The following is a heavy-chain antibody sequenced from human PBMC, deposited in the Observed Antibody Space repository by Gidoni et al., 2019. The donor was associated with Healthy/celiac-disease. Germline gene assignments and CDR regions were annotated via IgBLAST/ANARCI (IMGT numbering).Heavy chain of an antibody. CDR1: GYTLTELS. V-gene: IGHV1-24*01. Sequence: QVQLVQSGAEVKKPGASVKVSCKVSGYTLTELSMHWVRQAPGKGLEWMGGFDPEDGETIYAQKFQGRVTMTEDTSTDTAYMELSSLRSEDTAVYYCATDNLYCSGGSCYHNWFDPWGQGTLVTVSS. J-gene: IGHJ5*02. CDR3: ATDNLYCSGGSCYHNWFDP. CDR2: FDPEDGET. D-gene: IGHD2-15*01.